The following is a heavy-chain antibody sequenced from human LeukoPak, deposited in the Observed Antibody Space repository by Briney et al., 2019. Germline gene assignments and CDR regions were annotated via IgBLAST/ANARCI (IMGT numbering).Heavy chain of an antibody. CDR3: ARDLAVAASDAFDI. CDR1: GFSFSGYS. J-gene: IGHJ3*02. Sequence: PGGSLRLSCAASGFSFSGYSMNWVRQAPGKGLEWVSSISSSSSYIYYADSVKGRFTISRDNAKNSLYLQMNSLRAEDTAVYYCARDLAVAASDAFDIWGQGTMVTVSS. CDR2: ISSSSSYI. D-gene: IGHD6-19*01. V-gene: IGHV3-21*01.